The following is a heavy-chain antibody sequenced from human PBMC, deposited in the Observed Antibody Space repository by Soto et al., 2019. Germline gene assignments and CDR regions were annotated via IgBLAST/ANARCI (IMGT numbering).Heavy chain of an antibody. CDR2: ISASGGNT. D-gene: IGHD6-19*01. V-gene: IGHV3-23*01. CDR1: GFTFSSYT. Sequence: GGSLRLSCGASGFTFSSYTMSWVRQAPGKGLEWVSSISASGGNTYYADSVKGRFTISRDNSKNTLYLQMNSLRAEDTAVYYCAKDRGGFAGGWDYFDSWGQGTVVT. J-gene: IGHJ4*02. CDR3: AKDRGGFAGGWDYFDS.